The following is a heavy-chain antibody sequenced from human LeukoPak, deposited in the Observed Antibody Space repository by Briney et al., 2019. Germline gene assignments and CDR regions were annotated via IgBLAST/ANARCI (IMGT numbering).Heavy chain of an antibody. D-gene: IGHD6-19*01. CDR2: IYWDDDK. J-gene: IGHJ5*02. V-gene: IGHV2-5*02. Sequence: SGPTLVKPTQTLTLTCTFSGFSLRSSGVGVGWIRQPPGKALEWLALIYWDDDKRYRPSLKSRLTITKDTSKNQVVLTMTNMDPVDTATYYCAHRGVAVATVSTWGQGTLVTVSS. CDR3: AHRGVAVATVST. CDR1: GFSLRSSGVG.